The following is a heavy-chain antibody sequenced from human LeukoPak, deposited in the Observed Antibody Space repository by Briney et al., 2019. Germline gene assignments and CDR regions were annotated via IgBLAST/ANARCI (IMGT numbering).Heavy chain of an antibody. V-gene: IGHV3-7*03. CDR2: IKQDGSEK. CDR3: AKAEYCSSTSCLYYFDY. CDR1: GFTFSSYW. D-gene: IGHD2-2*01. J-gene: IGHJ4*02. Sequence: PGGSLRLSCAASGFTFSSYWMSWVRQAPGKGLEWVANIKQDGSEKYYVDSVKGRFTISRDNAKNSLYLQMNSLRAEDTAVYYCAKAEYCSSTSCLYYFDYWGQGTLVTVSS.